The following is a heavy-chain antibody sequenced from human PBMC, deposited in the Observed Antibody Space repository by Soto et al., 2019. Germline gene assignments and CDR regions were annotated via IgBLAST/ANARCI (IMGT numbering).Heavy chain of an antibody. V-gene: IGHV4-34*01. CDR2: INHSGST. CDR3: ATRTERYYDFWSARDLRWFDP. Sequence: SETLSLTCAVYGGSFSGYYWSLIRQPPGKGLEWIGEINHSGSTNYNPSLKSRVTISVDTSKNQFSLKLSSVTAADTAVYYCATRTERYYDFWSARDLRWFDPWRKGLLITVSS. J-gene: IGHJ5*02. D-gene: IGHD3-3*01. CDR1: GGSFSGYY.